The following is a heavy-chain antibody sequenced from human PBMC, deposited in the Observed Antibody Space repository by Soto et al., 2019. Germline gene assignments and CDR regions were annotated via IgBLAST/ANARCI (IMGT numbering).Heavy chain of an antibody. CDR2: IYKGGSI. D-gene: IGHD3-3*01. V-gene: IGHV4-4*09. CDR3: ARSPTLEWLWFDY. J-gene: IGHJ4*02. Sequence: SETLSLTCRVSGGSISNDYWTWIRQPPGKGLEWIGYIYKGGSINYNPSLKSRVTISVDTSNNQFSLKLSSVTAADTAVYYCARSPTLEWLWFDYWGQGTLVTVSS. CDR1: GGSISNDY.